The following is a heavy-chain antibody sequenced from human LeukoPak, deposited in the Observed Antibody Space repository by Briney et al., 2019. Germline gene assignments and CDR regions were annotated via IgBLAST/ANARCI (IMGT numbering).Heavy chain of an antibody. D-gene: IGHD3-10*01. V-gene: IGHV3-23*01. J-gene: IGHJ4*02. CDR3: AKDYGSGSYYFDY. CDR1: GFSFTTYW. Sequence: GGSLRLSCTASGFSFTTYWMSWVRQAPGKGLEWVSAISGSGGSTYYADSVKGRFTISRDNSKNTLYLQMNSLRAEDTAVYYCAKDYGSGSYYFDYWGQGTLVTVSS. CDR2: ISGSGGST.